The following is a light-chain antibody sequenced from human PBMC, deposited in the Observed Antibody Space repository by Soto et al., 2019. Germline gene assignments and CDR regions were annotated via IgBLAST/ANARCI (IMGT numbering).Light chain of an antibody. CDR1: QSVSNNY. J-gene: IGKJ1*01. Sequence: EIGLTQSPSPLALSPGERAALSCMASQSVSNNYLAWYQQKPGPAPRLLIYGASNRATGLPDRFSGSGSGTSFTLTTSRLEPEDFAVYYCQQSGRSGTFGQGTKVDIK. V-gene: IGKV3-20*01. CDR3: QQSGRSGT. CDR2: GAS.